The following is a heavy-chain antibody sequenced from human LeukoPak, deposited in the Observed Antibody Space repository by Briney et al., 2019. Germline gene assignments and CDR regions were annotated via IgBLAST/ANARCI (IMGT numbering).Heavy chain of an antibody. J-gene: IGHJ6*03. V-gene: IGHV3-15*01. CDR2: IKSKTDGGTT. CDR3: TTSGFGVVIPTPDYYYMDV. Sequence: GGSLRLSCAASGFTYSNAWMSWVRQAPGKGLEWVGRIKSKTDGGTTDYAAPVKGRFTISRDDSKNTLYLQMNSLKTEDTAVYYCTTSGFGVVIPTPDYYYMDVWGKGTTVTVSS. D-gene: IGHD3-3*01. CDR1: GFTYSNAW.